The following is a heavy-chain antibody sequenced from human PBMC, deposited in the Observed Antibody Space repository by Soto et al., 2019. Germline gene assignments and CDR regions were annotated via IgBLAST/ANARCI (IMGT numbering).Heavy chain of an antibody. J-gene: IGHJ4*02. D-gene: IGHD3-3*01. Sequence: GGSLRLSCAASGFTFSSYSMNWVRQAPGKGLEWVSSISSSSTYIYYADSVKGRITLSRDNAKNSLYLQLNSLRAEDTAVYYCARAQRFLEWLVEYWGQGTLVTVSS. CDR1: GFTFSSYS. CDR2: ISSSSTYI. CDR3: ARAQRFLEWLVEY. V-gene: IGHV3-21*01.